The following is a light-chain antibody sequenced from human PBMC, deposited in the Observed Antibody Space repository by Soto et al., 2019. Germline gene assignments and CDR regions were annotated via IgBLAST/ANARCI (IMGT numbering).Light chain of an antibody. CDR1: SSNIGTSS. CDR3: AAWDDSLNGHV. V-gene: IGLV1-44*01. J-gene: IGLJ1*01. Sequence: QSVLTQPHSASGTPGQRGTISYSGSSSNIGTSSVHWFQQLPGTAPKLLISTTNQRPSGVPERFSGSKSGTSASLAISGLQSEDEADYYCAAWDDSLNGHVFGTGTKVTVL. CDR2: TTN.